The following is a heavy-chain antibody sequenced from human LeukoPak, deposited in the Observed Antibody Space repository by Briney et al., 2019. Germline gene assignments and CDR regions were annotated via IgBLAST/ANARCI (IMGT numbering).Heavy chain of an antibody. CDR2: IYYSGST. Sequence: PSETLSLTCDVSGGSISRLNWCSWVRQPPGKGLEWIGYIYYSGSTNYNPSLKSRVTISVDTSKNQFSLKLSSVTAADTAVYYCARVKVDSMVRYYFDYWGQGTLVTVSS. J-gene: IGHJ4*02. CDR3: ARVKVDSMVRYYFDY. D-gene: IGHD3-10*01. CDR1: GGSISRLNW. V-gene: IGHV4-4*02.